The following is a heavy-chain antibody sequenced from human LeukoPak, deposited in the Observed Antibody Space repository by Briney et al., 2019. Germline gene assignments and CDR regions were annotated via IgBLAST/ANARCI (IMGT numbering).Heavy chain of an antibody. CDR2: IYYSGST. Sequence: SETLSLTCTVSGGSISSSSYYWGWIRQPPGKGLEWIGSIYYSGSTYYNPSLKSRVTISVDTSKNQFSLKLSSVTAADTAVYYCARHDYGRYFDYWGQGTLVTVSS. D-gene: IGHD4-17*01. J-gene: IGHJ4*02. CDR3: ARHDYGRYFDY. V-gene: IGHV4-39*01. CDR1: GGSISSSSYY.